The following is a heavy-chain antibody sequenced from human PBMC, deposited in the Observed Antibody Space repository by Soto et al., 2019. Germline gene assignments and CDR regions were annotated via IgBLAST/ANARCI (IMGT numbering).Heavy chain of an antibody. Sequence: SETLSLTCAVYGGSFSGYYWSWIRQPPGKGLEWIGEINRSGSTNYNPSLKSRVTISVDTSKNQFSLKLTSVTAADTAVYYCARELRYCSGGSCSNWFEPWGQGTLVTVSS. V-gene: IGHV4-34*01. D-gene: IGHD2-15*01. CDR2: INRSGST. CDR3: ARELRYCSGGSCSNWFEP. CDR1: GGSFSGYY. J-gene: IGHJ5*02.